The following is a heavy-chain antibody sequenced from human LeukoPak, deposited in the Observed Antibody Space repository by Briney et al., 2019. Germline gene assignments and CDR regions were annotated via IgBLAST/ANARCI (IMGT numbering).Heavy chain of an antibody. CDR3: ARDPEAYDYVWGSYRYYDY. J-gene: IGHJ4*02. CDR2: ISSSSSYI. CDR1: GFTFSSYS. Sequence: KPGGSLRLSCAASGFTFSSYSMNWVRQAPGKGLEWVSSISSSSSYIYYADSVKGRFTISRDNAKNSLYLQMNSLRAEDTAVYYCARDPEAYDYVWGSYRYYDYWGQGTLVTVSS. V-gene: IGHV3-21*01. D-gene: IGHD3-16*02.